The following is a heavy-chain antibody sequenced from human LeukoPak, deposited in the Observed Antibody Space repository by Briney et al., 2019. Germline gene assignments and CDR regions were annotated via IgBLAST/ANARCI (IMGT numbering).Heavy chain of an antibody. Sequence: GVSLRRSCAASGFTFSSYGMHWLRQAPGKGMEWVAVISYDGSNKYYADSVKGRFTISRDNSKNTLYLQMNSLRAEDTAVYYCAKDRHDYGDYIQPPFDPWGQGTLVTVSS. J-gene: IGHJ5*02. CDR2: ISYDGSNK. V-gene: IGHV3-30*18. CDR3: AKDRHDYGDYIQPPFDP. D-gene: IGHD4-17*01. CDR1: GFTFSSYG.